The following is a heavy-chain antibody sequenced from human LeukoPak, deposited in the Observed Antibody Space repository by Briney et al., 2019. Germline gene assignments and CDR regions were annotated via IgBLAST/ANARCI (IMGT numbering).Heavy chain of an antibody. CDR2: ISAYNGNT. CDR3: ARAPHHCSSTSCYPPHDY. D-gene: IGHD2-2*01. CDR1: GYTFTSYG. Sequence: ASVKVSCKASGYTFTSYGISWVRQAPGQGLEWMGWISAYNGNTNYAQKLQGRVTMTTDTSTSTAYMELRSLRSDDTAVYYCARAPHHCSSTSCYPPHDYWGQGTPVTVSS. V-gene: IGHV1-18*01. J-gene: IGHJ4*02.